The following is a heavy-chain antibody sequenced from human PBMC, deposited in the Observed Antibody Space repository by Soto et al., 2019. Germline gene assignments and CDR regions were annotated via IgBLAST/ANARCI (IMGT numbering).Heavy chain of an antibody. CDR2: IWYDGSNQ. J-gene: IGHJ4*02. V-gene: IGHV3-33*06. CDR1: GFIFTTYG. Sequence: QVQLVESGGGVVQPGRSLRLSCAASGFIFTTYGLHWVRQAPGKGLEWVAVIWYDGSNQYYADSVKGRFTISRDNSKNILNLEMNSVRVEDTAVYYCVKDHCGGDCYSDPDFDYWGQGPLVTVSS. D-gene: IGHD2-21*02. CDR3: VKDHCGGDCYSDPDFDY.